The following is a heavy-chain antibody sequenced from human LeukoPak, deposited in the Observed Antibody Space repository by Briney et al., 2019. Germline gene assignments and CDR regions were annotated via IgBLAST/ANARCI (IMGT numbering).Heavy chain of an antibody. CDR3: AKGGSTIFGVVNWFDY. J-gene: IGHJ4*02. CDR2: ISSSGDNT. CDR1: GFTYSSYA. Sequence: GGSLRLSCVASGFTYSSYAMTWVRQAPGKGLEWVSLISSSGDNTYYADSVEGRSTISRDNSKNTLYLQMNSLRAEDTAIYYCAKGGSTIFGVVNWFDYWGQGTLVTVSS. V-gene: IGHV3-23*01. D-gene: IGHD3-3*01.